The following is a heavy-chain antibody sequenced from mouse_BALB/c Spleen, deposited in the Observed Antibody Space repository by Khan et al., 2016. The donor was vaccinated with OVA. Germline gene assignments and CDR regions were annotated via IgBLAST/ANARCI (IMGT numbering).Heavy chain of an antibody. J-gene: IGHJ3*01. CDR3: AAHLTGSFAY. V-gene: IGHV5-6*01. CDR1: GFTFSSYS. Sequence: EVELVESGGDLVKPGGSLKLSCAASGFTFSSYSMSWVRQTPDKRLEWVASISSGGDYTYYPDSVKGRFTISRDNDKNTLYLQMSGLKSEDTALYYCAAHLTGSFAYWGPGTLVTVSA. CDR2: ISSGGDYT. D-gene: IGHD4-1*01.